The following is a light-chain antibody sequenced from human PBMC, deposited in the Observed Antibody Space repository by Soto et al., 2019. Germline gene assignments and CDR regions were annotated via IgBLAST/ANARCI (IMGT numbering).Light chain of an antibody. Sequence: QSVLTQPPSASGTPGQRVTISCSGSSSNIGNNPVNWYQQLPGTAPKLLIYTNNQRPSGVPDRFSGSKSGTSGSLAISGLQSEDEADYYCAAWDDRLNALLFGGGTKVTVL. CDR2: TNN. V-gene: IGLV1-44*01. CDR1: SSNIGNNP. J-gene: IGLJ2*01. CDR3: AAWDDRLNALL.